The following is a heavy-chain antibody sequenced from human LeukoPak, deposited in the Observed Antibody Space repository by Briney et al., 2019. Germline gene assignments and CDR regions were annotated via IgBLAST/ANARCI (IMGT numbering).Heavy chain of an antibody. J-gene: IGHJ4*02. V-gene: IGHV3-73*01. CDR3: TPHCSGGSCF. Sequence: GSLRLSCAASGFTFSGSAMRWVRQASGKGLEWVGRIRSKANSYATAYAASVKGRFTISRDDSKNTAYLQMNSLKTEDTAVYYCTPHCSGGSCFWGQGTLVTVSS. CDR2: IRSKANSYAT. CDR1: GFTFSGSA. D-gene: IGHD2-15*01.